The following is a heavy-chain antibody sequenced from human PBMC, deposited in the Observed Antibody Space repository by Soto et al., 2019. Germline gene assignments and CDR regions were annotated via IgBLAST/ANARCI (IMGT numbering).Heavy chain of an antibody. CDR2: IIPILGIA. V-gene: IGHV1-69*02. CDR3: ASFSATRGYSSGSPNRFDP. CDR1: GGTFSSYT. J-gene: IGHJ5*02. Sequence: QVQLVQSGAEVKKPGSSVKVSCKASGGTFSSYTISWVRQAPGQGLEWMGRIIPILGIANYAQKFQGRVTITADKSTSTAYMELSSLRSEDTAVYYCASFSATRGYSSGSPNRFDPWGQGTLVTVSS. D-gene: IGHD6-19*01.